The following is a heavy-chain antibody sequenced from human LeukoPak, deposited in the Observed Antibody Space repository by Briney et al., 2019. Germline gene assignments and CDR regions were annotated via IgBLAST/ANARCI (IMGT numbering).Heavy chain of an antibody. V-gene: IGHV1-69*13. CDR3: ARDGIAVAGDPFDY. CDR1: GGTFSSYA. Sequence: SVKVSCKASGGTFSSYAISWVRQAPGQGLEWMGGIIPIFGTANCAQKFQGRVTITADESTSTAYMELSSLRSEDTAVYYCARDGIAVAGDPFDYWGQGTLVTVSS. CDR2: IIPIFGTA. D-gene: IGHD6-19*01. J-gene: IGHJ4*02.